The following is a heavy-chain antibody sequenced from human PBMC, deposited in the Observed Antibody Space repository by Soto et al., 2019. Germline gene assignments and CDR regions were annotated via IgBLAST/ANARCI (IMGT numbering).Heavy chain of an antibody. D-gene: IGHD1-26*01. V-gene: IGHV1-18*01. J-gene: IGHJ4*02. Sequence: QVLLVQSGAEVKKPGASVKVSCKASGYTFNSYGVSWVRQAPGQGLEWMGWISAYNGNTKYSQNLQGRVTMTIDTTTSSAYLEVRSLRSDDTAMYDCARYCGSGQLPFYFDQWGQGTLVTVSS. CDR3: ARYCGSGQLPFYFDQ. CDR1: GYTFNSYG. CDR2: ISAYNGNT.